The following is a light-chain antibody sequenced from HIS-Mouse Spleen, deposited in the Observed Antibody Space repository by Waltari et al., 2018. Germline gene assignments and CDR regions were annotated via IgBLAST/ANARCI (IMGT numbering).Light chain of an antibody. CDR2: KDS. CDR3: QSADSSGTHVV. Sequence: SYELTQPPSVSVSLGQTARITCSGDALPKQYAYWYQQKPGQAPVLVIYKDSERPSGIPERFSGSRSGTTVTLTISGVQAEDEADDYCQSADSSGTHVVFGGGTKLTVL. V-gene: IGLV3-25*03. J-gene: IGLJ2*01. CDR1: ALPKQY.